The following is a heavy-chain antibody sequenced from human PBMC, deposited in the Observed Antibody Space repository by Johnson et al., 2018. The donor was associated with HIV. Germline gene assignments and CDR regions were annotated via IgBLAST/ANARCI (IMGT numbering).Heavy chain of an antibody. CDR3: TTGTTVPTWD. D-gene: IGHD4-17*01. CDR2: ISSDGSNK. V-gene: IGHV3-30-3*01. J-gene: IGHJ3*01. Sequence: QVQLVESGGGLVQPGGSLRLSCGASGFTLSSYAMHWVRQAPGKALEWVAVISSDGSNKYSSDSVKGRFTISRDNSKNTQYLQMNSLKTEDTAVYYCTTGTTVPTWDWGQGTMVTVSS. CDR1: GFTLSSYA.